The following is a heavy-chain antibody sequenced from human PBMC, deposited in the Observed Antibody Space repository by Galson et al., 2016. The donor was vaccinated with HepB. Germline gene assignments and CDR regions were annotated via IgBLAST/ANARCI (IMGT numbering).Heavy chain of an antibody. Sequence: SLRLSCAASGFSFSNSGMSWVRQPPGGGLGWVSGITRRGGAPHYADFVKGRFTISRDNSKNTLYLYMNNLSAGDTAVYYCGKHGGFDYWGQGALVTVSS. CDR1: GFSFSNSG. J-gene: IGHJ4*02. CDR3: GKHGGFDY. D-gene: IGHD3-16*01. V-gene: IGHV3-23*01. CDR2: ITRRGGAP.